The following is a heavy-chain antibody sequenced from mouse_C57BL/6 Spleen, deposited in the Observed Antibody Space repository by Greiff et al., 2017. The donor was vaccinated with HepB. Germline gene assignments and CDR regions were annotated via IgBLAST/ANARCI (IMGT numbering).Heavy chain of an antibody. J-gene: IGHJ4*01. CDR1: GFTFSDYY. D-gene: IGHD1-1*01. CDR3: ARQGGYYYGSSYAMDY. V-gene: IGHV5-12*01. CDR2: ISNGGGST. Sequence: DVQLVESGGGLVQPGGSLKLSCAASGFTFSDYYMYWVRQTPEKRLEWVAYISNGGGSTYYPDTVKGRFTISRDNAKNTLYLQMSRLKSEDTAMYYCARQGGYYYGSSYAMDYWGQGTSVTVSS.